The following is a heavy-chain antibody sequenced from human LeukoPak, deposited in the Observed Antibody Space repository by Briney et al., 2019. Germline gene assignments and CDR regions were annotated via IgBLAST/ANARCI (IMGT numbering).Heavy chain of an antibody. CDR2: IYPGDSDT. V-gene: IGHV5-51*01. CDR3: ATFRRDGYNEVGYYFVY. D-gene: IGHD5-24*01. Sequence: GESLKISCKGSGYSFTSYWIGWVRQMPGKGLEWMGIIYPGDSDTRYSPSFQRQVTISADKSISTAYLQWSSLKASDTDMYYCATFRRDGYNEVGYYFVYWGEGTLVTVSS. CDR1: GYSFTSYW. J-gene: IGHJ4*02.